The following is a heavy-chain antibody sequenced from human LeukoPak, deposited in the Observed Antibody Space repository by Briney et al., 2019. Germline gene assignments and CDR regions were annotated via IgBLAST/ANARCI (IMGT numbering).Heavy chain of an antibody. CDR1: GFTFSSYA. Sequence: GGSLRLSCTASGFTFSSYAMNWVRQAPGKGLEWVSGIGAGGTFTYYADSVKGRFTISRDNSRNTLYLQMNSLRADDTAVYYCAKDLDYTTYEYYFDYWGEGTVDSVSS. CDR2: IGAGGTFT. J-gene: IGHJ4*02. CDR3: AKDLDYTTYEYYFDY. D-gene: IGHD4-11*01. V-gene: IGHV3-23*01.